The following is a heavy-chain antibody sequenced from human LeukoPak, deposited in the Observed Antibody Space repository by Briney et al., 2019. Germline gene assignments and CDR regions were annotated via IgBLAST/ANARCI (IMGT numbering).Heavy chain of an antibody. Sequence: GGSLRLSCAASGFTFSSYSMNWVRQAPGKGLEWVSYIMGSSGTIYYADSVKGRFTISRDTPKNSLYLQMNSLRAEDTAVYYCARRSEFGVLYYMDVWGKGTTVTVS. CDR3: ARRSEFGVLYYMDV. J-gene: IGHJ6*03. CDR2: IMGSSGTI. CDR1: GFTFSSYS. V-gene: IGHV3-48*01. D-gene: IGHD3-16*01.